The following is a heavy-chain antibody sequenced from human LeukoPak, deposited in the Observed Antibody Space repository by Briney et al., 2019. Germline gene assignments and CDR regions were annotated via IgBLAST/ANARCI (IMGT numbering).Heavy chain of an antibody. V-gene: IGHV4-61*02. D-gene: IGHD1-1*01. CDR1: GGSISSGNYY. J-gene: IGHJ3*02. CDR3: GVCTLNDEAFDI. CDR2: IYTSGST. Sequence: SQTLSLTCTVSGGSISSGNYYWSWIRQPAGRGLEWIGRIYTSGSTNYNPSLKSRVTISVDMSKNQFSLKLSSVTAADTAVYYCGVCTLNDEAFDIWGQGTMVTVSS.